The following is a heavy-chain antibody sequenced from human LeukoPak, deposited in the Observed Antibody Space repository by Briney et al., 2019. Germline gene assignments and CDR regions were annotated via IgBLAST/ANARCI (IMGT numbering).Heavy chain of an antibody. V-gene: IGHV1-2*02. CDR1: GYTLTGYY. Sequence: EASVKVSCKASGYTLTGYYMHWVRQAPGQGLEWMGWINPKSGGTNYAQKFQGRAIMTRDTSISTVYMEVSRLRCDDTAVYYCARDLYSTSCDYWGQGTLVTVSS. CDR2: INPKSGGT. D-gene: IGHD2-2*01. J-gene: IGHJ4*02. CDR3: ARDLYSTSCDY.